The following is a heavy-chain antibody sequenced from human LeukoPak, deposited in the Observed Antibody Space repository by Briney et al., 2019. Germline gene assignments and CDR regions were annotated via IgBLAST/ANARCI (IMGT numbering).Heavy chain of an antibody. Sequence: ASVKVSCKASGYTFTGYYMHWVRQAPGQGLDWMGWINPNRGGTNYAQKFQGRDSMISDTSISTAYMELSRLRSDDTAVYYCARVLPWLVRNWFDPWGQGTLVTVSS. CDR2: INPNRGGT. D-gene: IGHD6-19*01. CDR1: GYTFTGYY. CDR3: ARVLPWLVRNWFDP. V-gene: IGHV1-2*02. J-gene: IGHJ5*02.